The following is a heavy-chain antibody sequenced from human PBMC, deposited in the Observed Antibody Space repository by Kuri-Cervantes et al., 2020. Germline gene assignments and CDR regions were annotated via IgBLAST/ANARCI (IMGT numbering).Heavy chain of an antibody. CDR1: GFTFSNYG. J-gene: IGHJ4*02. Sequence: GGSLRLSCAASGFTFSNYGMHWVRQAPGKGLEWVALISYHGSDKYYADSVKGRFTISRDNSKNTLSLQMNSLRADDTAVYYCAKVADNSGYYGTYFYYWGQGALVTVSS. V-gene: IGHV3-30*18. CDR3: AKVADNSGYYGTYFYY. D-gene: IGHD3-22*01. CDR2: ISYHGSDK.